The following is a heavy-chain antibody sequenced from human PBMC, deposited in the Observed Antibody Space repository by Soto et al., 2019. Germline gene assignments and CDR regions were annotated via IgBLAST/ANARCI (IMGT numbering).Heavy chain of an antibody. CDR3: ALNGPYCSGGSCYPRGWFDP. CDR1: GDSISSSNW. D-gene: IGHD2-15*01. Sequence: PSETLSLTCAVSGDSISSSNWWSWVRQPPGKGLEWIGEIYHSGSTNYNPSLKSRVTISVDKSKNQFSLKLISVTAADTAVYYCALNGPYCSGGSCYPRGWFDPWGQGTLVTVSS. CDR2: IYHSGST. V-gene: IGHV4-4*02. J-gene: IGHJ5*02.